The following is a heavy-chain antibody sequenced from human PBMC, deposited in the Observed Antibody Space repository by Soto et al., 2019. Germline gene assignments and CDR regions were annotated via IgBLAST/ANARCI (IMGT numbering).Heavy chain of an antibody. V-gene: IGHV4-59*01. J-gene: IGHJ5*02. Sequence: SETLSLTCTVSGDSISSYYWSWIRQPPGKGLEWIGYIYYSGSTNYNPSLKSRVTISVDTSKDQFSLKLSSVTAADTAVYYCARGDYDFWSGYDNNWFDPWGQGTLVTVSS. CDR1: GDSISSYY. D-gene: IGHD3-3*01. CDR2: IYYSGST. CDR3: ARGDYDFWSGYDNNWFDP.